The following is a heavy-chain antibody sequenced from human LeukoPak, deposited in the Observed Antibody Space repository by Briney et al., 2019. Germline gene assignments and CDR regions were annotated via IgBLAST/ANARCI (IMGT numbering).Heavy chain of an antibody. Sequence: PGGSLRLSCAASGFTFSSYSMNWVRQAPGKGLEWVSSISSSSSYIYYADSVKGRFTISRDNAKNSLYLQMNSLRAVDTAVYYCARDGGVGAHDAFDIWGQGTMVTVSS. CDR1: GFTFSSYS. CDR3: ARDGGVGAHDAFDI. CDR2: ISSSSSYI. V-gene: IGHV3-21*01. J-gene: IGHJ3*02. D-gene: IGHD1-26*01.